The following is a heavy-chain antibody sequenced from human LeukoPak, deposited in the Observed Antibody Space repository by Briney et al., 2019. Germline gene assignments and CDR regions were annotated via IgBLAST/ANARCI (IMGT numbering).Heavy chain of an antibody. CDR3: ATGLFTTVIVVVRTTVFDI. CDR1: GYTFTGYY. Sequence: ASVKVSCKASGYTFTGYYMHWVRQAPGQGLEWMGWINPNSGNIKYGQKFQGRVTMTRDTSISTAYMELSRLTSDDTAVYYCATGLFTTVIVVVRTTVFDIWGQGTIVTVSS. J-gene: IGHJ3*02. V-gene: IGHV1-2*02. D-gene: IGHD3-22*01. CDR2: INPNSGNI.